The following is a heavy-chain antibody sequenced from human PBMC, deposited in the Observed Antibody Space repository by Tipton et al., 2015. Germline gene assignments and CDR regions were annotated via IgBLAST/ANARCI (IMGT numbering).Heavy chain of an antibody. J-gene: IGHJ4*02. D-gene: IGHD4-23*01. CDR2: ISYSGTT. CDR3: ARARGRHGGLFDS. CDR1: GGSVSTSNYY. Sequence: TLSLTCTVSGGSVSTSNYYWGWIRQSPGKGLEWIGYISYSGTTNYNPSLKSRVTISVDTSKTQFSLEMRSVTATDTAVYYCARARGRHGGLFDSWGQGTLVTVSS. V-gene: IGHV4-61*01.